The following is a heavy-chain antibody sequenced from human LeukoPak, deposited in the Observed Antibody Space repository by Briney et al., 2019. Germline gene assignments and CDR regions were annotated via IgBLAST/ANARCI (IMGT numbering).Heavy chain of an antibody. Sequence: ASVKVSCKASGYTFTSYDINWVRQATGQGLEWMGWMNPNSGNTGYAQKFQGRVTITRNTSISTAYMELSSLRSEDTAVYYCATGRFLEWFSDYWGQGTLVTVSS. CDR1: GYTFTSYD. V-gene: IGHV1-8*03. CDR2: MNPNSGNT. CDR3: ATGRFLEWFSDY. J-gene: IGHJ4*02. D-gene: IGHD3-3*01.